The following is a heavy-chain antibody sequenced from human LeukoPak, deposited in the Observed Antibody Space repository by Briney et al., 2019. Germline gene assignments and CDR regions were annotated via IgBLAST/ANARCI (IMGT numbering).Heavy chain of an antibody. CDR1: GFTFSSYG. V-gene: IGHV3-30*18. J-gene: IGHJ4*02. D-gene: IGHD6-19*01. CDR2: ISYDGSNK. Sequence: PGGSLRLSCAASGFTFSSYGMHWVRQAPGKGLEWVAVISYDGSNKYYADSVKGRFTISRDNSKNTLYLQMNSLRAEDTAVYYCAKAWYSSGWYGLVGYWGQGILVTVSS. CDR3: AKAWYSSGWYGLVGY.